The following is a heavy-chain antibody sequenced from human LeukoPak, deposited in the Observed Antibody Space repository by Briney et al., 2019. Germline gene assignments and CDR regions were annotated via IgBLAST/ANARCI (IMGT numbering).Heavy chain of an antibody. J-gene: IGHJ3*01. V-gene: IGHV3-7*03. CDR2: INKIGSGR. D-gene: IGHD3-22*01. CDR3: ARGQYYYDSSGYLRDYDAFDL. Sequence: PGGSLRLSCVASGLTFSTYYMRGVPQAPAKGRDWVTKINKIGSGRDYVDSVKRRLNITRDNSKNSFYVQLNSMRAEDTAVYYCARGQYYYDSSGYLRDYDAFDLWGQGTMVTVSS. CDR1: GLTFSTYY.